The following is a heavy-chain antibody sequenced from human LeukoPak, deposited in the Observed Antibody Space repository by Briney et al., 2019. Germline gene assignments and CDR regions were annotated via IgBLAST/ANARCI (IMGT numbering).Heavy chain of an antibody. Sequence: GGSLRLSCAASGFTFSSYSMNWVRQAPGKGLEWVSSISSSSSYIYYADSVKGRFTISRDNAKNSLYLQMNSLRAEDTAVYYCAKDLLRLGELSFAFDYWGQGTLVTVSS. CDR3: AKDLLRLGELSFAFDY. D-gene: IGHD3-16*02. V-gene: IGHV3-21*04. CDR1: GFTFSSYS. J-gene: IGHJ4*02. CDR2: ISSSSSYI.